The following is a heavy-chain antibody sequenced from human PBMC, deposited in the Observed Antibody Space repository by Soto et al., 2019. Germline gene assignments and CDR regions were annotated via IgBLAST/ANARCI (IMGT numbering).Heavy chain of an antibody. CDR2: ISYDGSNK. Sequence: GGSLRLSCAASGFTFSSYAMHWVRQAPGKGLEWVAVISYDGSNKYYADSVTGRFTISRDNSKNPLYLQMNSLRAEDAAVYYCAREYSSFHRDYYFGMDVWGQGTTVTV. CDR3: AREYSSFHRDYYFGMDV. V-gene: IGHV3-30-3*01. CDR1: GFTFSSYA. J-gene: IGHJ6*02. D-gene: IGHD6-6*01.